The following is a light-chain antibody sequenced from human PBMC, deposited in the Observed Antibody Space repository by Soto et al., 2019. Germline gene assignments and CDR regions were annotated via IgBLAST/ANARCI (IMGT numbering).Light chain of an antibody. CDR2: GAS. CDR1: QSIRHY. Sequence: DIQMTQSPPTLSASVGDRVTITCRASQSIRHYLAWYQQMPGKAPKLLIYGASTLQSGVPSRFSGSGSGTEFPLTISSLEPDDFGTYFCQTHNRYFQTFGQGTKVDIK. V-gene: IGKV1-5*01. J-gene: IGKJ1*01. CDR3: QTHNRYFQT.